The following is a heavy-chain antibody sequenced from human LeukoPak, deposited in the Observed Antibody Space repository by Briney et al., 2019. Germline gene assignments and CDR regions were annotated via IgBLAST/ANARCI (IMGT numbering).Heavy chain of an antibody. CDR2: INPSGGST. CDR3: VGGAPNWGFDY. CDR1: GYTFTSYY. Sequence: ASVKVSCKASGYTFTSYYMHWVRQAPGQGLEWMGIINPSGGSTSYAQKFQGRVTMTRNTSISTAYMELTSLRSEDTAVYYCVGGAPNWGFDYWGQGTLATVSS. J-gene: IGHJ4*02. D-gene: IGHD7-27*01. V-gene: IGHV1-46*01.